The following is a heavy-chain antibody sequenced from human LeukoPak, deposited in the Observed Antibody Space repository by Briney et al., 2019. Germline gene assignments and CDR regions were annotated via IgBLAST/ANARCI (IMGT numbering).Heavy chain of an antibody. CDR2: INPNSGGT. V-gene: IGHV1-2*02. CDR1: GYTFTGYY. CDR3: ARWGMVGRTYCGGACYPDWEYYFDY. J-gene: IGHJ4*02. D-gene: IGHD2-21*02. Sequence: ASVKVSCKASGYTFTGYYMHWVRQAPGQGLEWMGWINPNSGGTNYAQKFQGRVTMTRDTSISTAYMELSRLRSDATAVYYCARWGMVGRTYCGGACYPDWEYYFDYWGQGTLVTVSS.